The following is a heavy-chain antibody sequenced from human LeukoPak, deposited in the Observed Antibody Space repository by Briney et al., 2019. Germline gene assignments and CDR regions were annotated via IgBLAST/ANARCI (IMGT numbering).Heavy chain of an antibody. V-gene: IGHV4-59*08. Sequence: SETLSLTCTVSGGPLSSYSWSWLRQPPGKGLEWIGNFQYSGSTNFNPSLKSRVSILLDTSKNQFSLKLSHVTAPETAVYYCWRHEWYGGSYYVVYWGQGTLGTVSS. D-gene: IGHD1-26*01. CDR1: GGPLSSYS. CDR3: WRHEWYGGSYYVVY. CDR2: FQYSGST. J-gene: IGHJ4*02.